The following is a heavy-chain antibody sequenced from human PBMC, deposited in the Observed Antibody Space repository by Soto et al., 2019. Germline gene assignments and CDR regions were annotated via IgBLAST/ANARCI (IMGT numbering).Heavy chain of an antibody. CDR2: VSYDGNNK. CDR1: GFTFSSHD. V-gene: IGHV3-30-3*01. D-gene: IGHD3-10*01. J-gene: IGHJ3*01. CDR3: ARGDRGGFEL. Sequence: PGGSLRLSCAASGFTFSSHDMHWVRQAPGKGLEWVAVVSYDGNNKYYGDSVKGRFTISRDNAENAIFLQMTSLRVDDTAVYFCARGDRGGFELWGQGTMVTVSS.